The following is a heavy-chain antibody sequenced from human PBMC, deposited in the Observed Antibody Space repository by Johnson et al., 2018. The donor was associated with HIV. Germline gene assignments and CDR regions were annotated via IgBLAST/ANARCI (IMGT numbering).Heavy chain of an antibody. Sequence: QVQLVESGGGVVQPGRSLRLSCAASGFTFSSYAMHWVRQAPGKGLEWVAVISYDGSNKYYADSVKGRFTISRDNSKNSLSLQRNSLRAEDTALYYCARVIRGPHSGSYQGAFDIWGQGTMVTVSA. CDR1: GFTFSSYA. D-gene: IGHD1-26*01. CDR3: ARVIRGPHSGSYQGAFDI. J-gene: IGHJ3*02. V-gene: IGHV3-30-3*01. CDR2: ISYDGSNK.